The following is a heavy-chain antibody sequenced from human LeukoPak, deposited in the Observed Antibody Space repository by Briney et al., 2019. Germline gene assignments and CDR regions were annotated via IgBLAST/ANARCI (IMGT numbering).Heavy chain of an antibody. CDR3: ARGKSGRGITMVRGVITYYYYYMDV. D-gene: IGHD3-10*01. CDR2: ISSSSSYI. Sequence: GGSLRLSCAASGFTFSSYSMNWVRQAPGKGLEWVSSISSSSSYIYYADSVKGRFTISRDNAKNSLYLQMNSLRAEDTAVYYCARGKSGRGITMVRGVITYYYYYMDVWGKGTTVTVSS. CDR1: GFTFSSYS. V-gene: IGHV3-21*01. J-gene: IGHJ6*03.